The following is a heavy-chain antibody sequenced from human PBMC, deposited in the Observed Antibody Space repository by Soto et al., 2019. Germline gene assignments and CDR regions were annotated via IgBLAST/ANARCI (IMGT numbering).Heavy chain of an antibody. CDR1: GESFSGYY. J-gene: IGHJ6*02. D-gene: IGHD1-26*01. CDR3: ARAFREVAGPYYYYYGMDV. CDR2: INHSGST. Sequence: SETLSLTCAVYGESFSGYYWSWIRQPPGKRLEWIGEINHSGSTNCNPSLKSRVTISVDTSKNQFSLKLSSLTAADTAVYYCARAFREVAGPYYYYYGMDVWGQGTTVTVSS. V-gene: IGHV4-34*01.